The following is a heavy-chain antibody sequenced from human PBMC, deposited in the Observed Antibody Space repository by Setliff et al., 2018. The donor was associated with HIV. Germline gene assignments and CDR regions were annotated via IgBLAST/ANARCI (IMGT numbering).Heavy chain of an antibody. J-gene: IGHJ4*02. CDR3: AVGLHFLEWLSSIDY. CDR1: GDTFSNSL. Sequence: SVKVSCKASGDTFSNSLVTWVRQAPGQGLEWMGGIIPLFGTANYAQKFQGRVTITTDESTNLAYMELSSLTSEDTAVYYCAVGLHFLEWLSSIDYWGQGTLVTVS. D-gene: IGHD3-3*01. V-gene: IGHV1-69*05. CDR2: IIPLFGTA.